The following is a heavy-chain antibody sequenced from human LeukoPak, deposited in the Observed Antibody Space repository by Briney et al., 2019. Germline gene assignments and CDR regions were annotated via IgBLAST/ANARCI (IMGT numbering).Heavy chain of an antibody. V-gene: IGHV1-18*01. D-gene: IGHD5-18*01. J-gene: IGHJ4*02. Sequence: ASVKVSCKASGYTCTSYGISWVRQAPGQGLEWMGWISAYNGNTNYAQKLQGRVTMTTGTSTSTAYMELRSLRSDDTAVYYCARVWDTAMGGDYWGQGTLVTVSS. CDR1: GYTCTSYG. CDR3: ARVWDTAMGGDY. CDR2: ISAYNGNT.